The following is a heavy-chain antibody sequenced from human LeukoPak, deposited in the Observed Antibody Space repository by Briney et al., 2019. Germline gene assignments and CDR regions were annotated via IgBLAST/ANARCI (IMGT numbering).Heavy chain of an antibody. V-gene: IGHV4-38-2*01. CDR3: ARRSVAAAATYYYYYMDV. CDR1: GYSISSGYY. D-gene: IGHD6-13*01. CDR2: IYHSGST. J-gene: IGHJ6*03. Sequence: TSETLSLTCAVSGYSISSGYYWGWIGQRPGKWLEGMGSIYHSGSTYYNPSLKSRVTISVDTSKNQFSLKLSSVTAADTAVYYCARRSVAAAATYYYYYMDVWGKGTTVTVSS.